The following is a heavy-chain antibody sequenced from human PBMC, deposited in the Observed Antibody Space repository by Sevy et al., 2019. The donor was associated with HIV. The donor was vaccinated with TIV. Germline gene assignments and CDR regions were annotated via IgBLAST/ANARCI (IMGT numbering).Heavy chain of an antibody. CDR2: ISSKGDST. Sequence: GGCLRLSCAASGFTFSRNAMHWVRQVPGKGLEFVSAISSKGDSTYYANSVKGRFTISRDNSKNTLYLQMGSLRAEDMAVYYCARVWDYGLDYWGQGTLVTVS. J-gene: IGHJ4*02. D-gene: IGHD4-17*01. V-gene: IGHV3-64*01. CDR1: GFTFSRNA. CDR3: ARVWDYGLDY.